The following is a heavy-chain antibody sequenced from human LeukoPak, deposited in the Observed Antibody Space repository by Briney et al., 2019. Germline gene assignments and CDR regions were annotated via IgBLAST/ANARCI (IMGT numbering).Heavy chain of an antibody. CDR2: IGNTET. V-gene: IGHV3-23*01. D-gene: IGHD5-18*01. Sequence: RPGGSLRLSCATSGFPFETNAMSWVRQAPGKGLEWVATIGNTETFYADSVTGRFTISRDNSKNTVNLQMNRLRVEDTAIYYCAKDWIQFNRVFDCFDSWGRGTLVTVSS. CDR1: GFPFETNA. CDR3: AKDWIQFNRVFDCFDS. J-gene: IGHJ4*02.